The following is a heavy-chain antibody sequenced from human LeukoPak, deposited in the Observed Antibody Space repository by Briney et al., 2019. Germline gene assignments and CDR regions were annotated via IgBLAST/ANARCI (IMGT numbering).Heavy chain of an antibody. J-gene: IGHJ4*02. CDR1: GFTFSSYS. CDR2: LNGRSENI. V-gene: IGHV3-48*02. CDR3: ARDLNWGFDH. D-gene: IGHD7-27*01. Sequence: GGSLRLSCAASGFTFSSYSMNWVRQAPGKGLEWGSYLNGRSENINYADSVKGRFTISRDNAKNSLYLEMNSLRDEDTAVYYCARDLNWGFDHWGQGTLVTVSS.